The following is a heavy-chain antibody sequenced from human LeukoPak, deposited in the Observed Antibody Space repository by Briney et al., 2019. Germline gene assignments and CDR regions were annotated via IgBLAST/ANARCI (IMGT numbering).Heavy chain of an antibody. CDR3: ARDEGYYPDF. V-gene: IGHV4-31*03. CDR1: GGSISSGSYY. J-gene: IGHJ4*02. CDR2: IYYSGTT. Sequence: SQTLSLTCNVSGGSISSGSYYWSWIRQHPGKGLEWIGYIYYSGTTYYNPSLKSSATISVDTSKNQFSLNLSSVTAADTAIYYCARDEGYYPDFWGQGTLVTVSS.